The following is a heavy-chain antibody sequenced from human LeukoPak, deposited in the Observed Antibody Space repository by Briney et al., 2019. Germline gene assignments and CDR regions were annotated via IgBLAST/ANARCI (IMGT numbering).Heavy chain of an antibody. CDR2: IDSDGSVT. J-gene: IGHJ4*02. V-gene: IGHV3-74*01. CDR3: VRPSESWLGQGL. Sequence: GGSLRLSCAASGFTFRRNWMHWVRQAPGKGLVWVSRIDSDGSVTDYADSVKGRFTISRDDGKKTLYLHMDSLRAEDTAVYYCVRPSESWLGQGLWGQGTLVTVSS. D-gene: IGHD6-25*01. CDR1: GFTFRRNW.